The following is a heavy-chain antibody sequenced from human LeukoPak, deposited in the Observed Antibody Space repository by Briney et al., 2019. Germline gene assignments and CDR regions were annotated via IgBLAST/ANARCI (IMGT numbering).Heavy chain of an antibody. J-gene: IGHJ4*02. D-gene: IGHD1-26*01. V-gene: IGHV3-23*01. Sequence: TGGSLRLFCAASGFTFSSYAMSWVRQAPGKGLEWVSAISGSGGSTYYADSVKGRFTISRDNSKNTLYLQMNSLRAEDTAVYYCAKWEIVGATTFDYWGQGTLVTVSS. CDR3: AKWEIVGATTFDY. CDR1: GFTFSSYA. CDR2: ISGSGGST.